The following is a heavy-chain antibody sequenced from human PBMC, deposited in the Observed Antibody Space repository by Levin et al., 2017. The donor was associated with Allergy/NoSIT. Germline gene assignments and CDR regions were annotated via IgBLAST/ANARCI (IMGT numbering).Heavy chain of an antibody. CDR2: INPNSGGT. Sequence: ASVKVSCKASGYTFTGYYMHWVRQAPGQGLEWMGWINPNSGGTNYAQKFQGRVTMTRDTSISTAYMELSRLRSDDTAVYYCAREKRDAGSYSQRHWFDPWGQGTLVTVSS. J-gene: IGHJ5*02. V-gene: IGHV1-2*02. CDR3: AREKRDAGSYSQRHWFDP. D-gene: IGHD3-10*01. CDR1: GYTFTGYY.